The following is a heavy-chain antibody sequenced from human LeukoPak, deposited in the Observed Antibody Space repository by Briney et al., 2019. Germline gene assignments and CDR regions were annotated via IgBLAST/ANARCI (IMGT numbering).Heavy chain of an antibody. CDR1: GGSISSSGYY. J-gene: IGHJ5*02. D-gene: IGHD2-15*01. CDR2: IYYSGST. V-gene: IGHV4-61*05. Sequence: PSETLSLTCTVSGGSISSSGYYWGWIRQPPGKGLEWIGYIYYSGSTNYNPSLKSRVTISVDTSKNQFSLKLSSVTAADTAVYYWARHGVKRYCRCGSCYSGVPVLDWFDPLGQGTLVTVSS. CDR3: ARHGVKRYCRCGSCYSGVPVLDWFDP.